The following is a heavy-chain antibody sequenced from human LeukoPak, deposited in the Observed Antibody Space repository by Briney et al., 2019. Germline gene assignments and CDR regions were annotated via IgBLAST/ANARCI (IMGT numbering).Heavy chain of an antibody. Sequence: ASVKVSCKASGYTFTGYYMHWVRQAPGQGLEWMGGIIPFIGAPNFAQRFHGRVTITTDETTSTVYMELSSLRSEDTAVYYCAREVITETTLGWFDPWGQGTLITVSS. D-gene: IGHD1-7*01. CDR2: IIPFIGAP. CDR1: GYTFTGYY. J-gene: IGHJ5*02. V-gene: IGHV1-69*05. CDR3: AREVITETTLGWFDP.